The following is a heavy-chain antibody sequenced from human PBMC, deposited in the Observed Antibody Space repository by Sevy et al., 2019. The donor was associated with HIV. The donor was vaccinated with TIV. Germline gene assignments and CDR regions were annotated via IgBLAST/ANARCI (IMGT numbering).Heavy chain of an antibody. D-gene: IGHD6-19*01. CDR2: ISYDGSNK. Sequence: GGSLRLSCAASGFTFSSYSMHWVRQAPGKGLEWVAVISYDGSNKYYADSVKGRFTISRDNSKNTLYLQMNSLRAEDTAVSYCAKDRGWRIAVAWSRVRSDYWGQGTLVTVSS. CDR3: AKDRGWRIAVAWSRVRSDY. J-gene: IGHJ4*02. V-gene: IGHV3-30*18. CDR1: GFTFSSYS.